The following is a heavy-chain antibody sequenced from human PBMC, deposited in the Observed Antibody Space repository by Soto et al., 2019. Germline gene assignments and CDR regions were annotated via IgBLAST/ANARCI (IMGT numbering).Heavy chain of an antibody. V-gene: IGHV1-3*01. CDR1: GYTFTSYA. J-gene: IGHJ6*02. CDR3: ARVEYDFWSGPMEHYYYYGMDV. CDR2: INAGNGNT. Sequence: ASVKVSCKASGYTFTSYAMHWVRQASGQRLEWMGWINAGNGNTKYSQKFQGRVTITRDTSASTAYMELSSLRSEDTAVYYCARVEYDFWSGPMEHYYYYGMDVWGQGTTVTVSS. D-gene: IGHD3-3*01.